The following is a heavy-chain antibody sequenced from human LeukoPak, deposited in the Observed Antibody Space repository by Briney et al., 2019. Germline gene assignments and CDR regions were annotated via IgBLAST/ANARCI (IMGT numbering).Heavy chain of an antibody. J-gene: IGHJ4*02. CDR2: ISGAGDNT. CDR3: AKDAVAGAWGSRFDY. D-gene: IGHD6-19*01. V-gene: IGHV3-23*01. Sequence: GASLRLSCAASGFTLTNYAMSWVRQAPGKGLEWVSAISGAGDNTYYADSVKGRFTISRDNSKNTLYLQMNSLRAEDTAVYYCAKDAVAGAWGSRFDYWGQGTLVTVSS. CDR1: GFTLTNYA.